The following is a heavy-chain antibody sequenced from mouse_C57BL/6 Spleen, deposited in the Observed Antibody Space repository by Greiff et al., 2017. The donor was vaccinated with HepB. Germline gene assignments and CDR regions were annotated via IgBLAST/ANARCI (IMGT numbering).Heavy chain of an antibody. Sequence: EVKLVESGGDLVKPGGSLKLSCAASGFTLSSYGMSWVRQTPDKRLEWVATISSGGSYTYYPDSVKGRFTISRDNAKNTLYLQMSSLKSEDTAMYYCARHGYDYAWFAYWGQGTLVTVSA. V-gene: IGHV5-6*01. CDR1: GFTLSSYG. CDR3: ARHGYDYAWFAY. J-gene: IGHJ3*01. CDR2: ISSGGSYT. D-gene: IGHD2-4*01.